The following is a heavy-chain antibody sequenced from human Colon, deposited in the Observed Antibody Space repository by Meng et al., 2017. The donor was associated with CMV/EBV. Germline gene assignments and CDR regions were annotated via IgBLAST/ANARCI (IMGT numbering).Heavy chain of an antibody. CDR3: ARVGGELLIDY. Sequence: CTVSGGSISSGGYYWRWIRQHPGKGLEWIGYIYYSGSTYYNPSLKSRVTISVDTSKNQFSLKLSSVTAADTAVYYCARVGGELLIDYWGQGTLVTVSS. CDR1: GGSISSGGYY. J-gene: IGHJ4*02. D-gene: IGHD1-26*01. CDR2: IYYSGST. V-gene: IGHV4-31*03.